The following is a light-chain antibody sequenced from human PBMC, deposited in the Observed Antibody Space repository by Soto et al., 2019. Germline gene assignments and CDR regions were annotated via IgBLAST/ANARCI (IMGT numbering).Light chain of an antibody. Sequence: QSGLTQPRSASGSPGQSVTMACTGTSSDVGGYDYVSWYQQHPGKAPKLMIYEVSKRPSGVPDRFSGSKSGNTASLTVSGLQAEDEADYYCSSYAGSSTYVFGTGTKVTVL. CDR1: SSDVGGYDY. V-gene: IGLV2-8*01. CDR2: EVS. CDR3: SSYAGSSTYV. J-gene: IGLJ1*01.